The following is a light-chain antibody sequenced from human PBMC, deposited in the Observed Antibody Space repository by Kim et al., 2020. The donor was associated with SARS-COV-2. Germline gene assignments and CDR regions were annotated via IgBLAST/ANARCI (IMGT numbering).Light chain of an antibody. J-gene: IGLJ3*02. V-gene: IGLV7-43*01. Sequence: QAVVTQEPSLTVSPGGTVTLTCASSTGAVTSDYYANWFQQKPGQAPRALIYNTRNKLSWTPARFSGSLLGGKAALTLSGVQPEDEAEYYCLLFYGGVRVFGGGTQLTVL. CDR3: LLFYGGVRV. CDR1: TGAVTSDYY. CDR2: NTR.